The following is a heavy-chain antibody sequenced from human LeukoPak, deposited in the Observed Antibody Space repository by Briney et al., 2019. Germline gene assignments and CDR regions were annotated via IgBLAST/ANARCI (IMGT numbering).Heavy chain of an antibody. CDR3: ARHYGSGKVWFDP. J-gene: IGHJ5*02. CDR1: GGSISSGGYY. D-gene: IGHD3-10*01. CDR2: IYYSGST. Sequence: SETLSFTCTLSGGSISSGGYYWSWIRQHPGKGLAWIGYIYYSGSTYYNPSLKSRVTISVDTSKNQFSLKLSSVTAADTAVYYCARHYGSGKVWFDPWGQGTLVTVSS. V-gene: IGHV4-31*03.